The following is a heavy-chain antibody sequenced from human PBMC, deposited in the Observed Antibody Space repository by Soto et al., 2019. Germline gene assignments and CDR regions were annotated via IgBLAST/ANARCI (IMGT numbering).Heavy chain of an antibody. V-gene: IGHV4-4*07. D-gene: IGHD2-2*01. CDR2: IYTSGST. CDR1: GGSISSYY. Sequence: PSETLSLTCTVSGGSISSYYWSWIRQPAGKGLEWIGRIYTSGSTNYNPSLKSRVTMSVDTSKNQFSLKLSSVTAADTAVYYCAREMLSAAPHKMDWFDPWGQGTLVTVSS. CDR3: AREMLSAAPHKMDWFDP. J-gene: IGHJ5*02.